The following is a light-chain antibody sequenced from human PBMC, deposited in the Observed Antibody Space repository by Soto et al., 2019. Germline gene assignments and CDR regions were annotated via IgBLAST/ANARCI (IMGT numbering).Light chain of an antibody. J-gene: IGKJ4*01. Sequence: EIVMTQAPLSLSVTPGEAASISCRSSQSLLHSDGNNYLAWYLQKPGHSPQLLIDLASNRASGVRDRFRGRGAGTDFTLRISRVEAEDVGVYCCMQVLQPPTFGGGTKVEIK. V-gene: IGKV2-28*01. CDR1: QSLLHSDGNNY. CDR3: MQVLQPPT. CDR2: LAS.